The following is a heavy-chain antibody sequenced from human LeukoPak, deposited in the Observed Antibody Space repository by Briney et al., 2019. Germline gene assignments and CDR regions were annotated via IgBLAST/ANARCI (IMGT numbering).Heavy chain of an antibody. CDR2: ISGSGGST. V-gene: IGHV3-23*01. CDR3: AKGEGYSSSWSISYYYYYMDV. J-gene: IGHJ6*03. D-gene: IGHD6-13*01. Sequence: PGGSLRLSCAASGFTFSSYAMSWVRQAPGKGLEWVSAISGSGGSTYYADSVKGRFTISRDNSKNTLYLQMNSLRAEDTAVYYCAKGEGYSSSWSISYYYYYMDVWGKGTTVTVSS. CDR1: GFTFSSYA.